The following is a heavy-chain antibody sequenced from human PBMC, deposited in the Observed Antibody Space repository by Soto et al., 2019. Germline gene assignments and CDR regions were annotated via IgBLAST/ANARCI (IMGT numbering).Heavy chain of an antibody. CDR1: GFTFSNVW. D-gene: IGHD6-19*01. J-gene: IGHJ4*02. V-gene: IGHV3-15*07. Sequence: EVQLVESGGGLVKPGGSLRLSCAASGFTFSNVWMNWVRQAPGKGLEWVGGIKSKTDGGKTDYAAPVKGRFTISRDDSKNTLYLQMNSLKTEDTAVYYCTPLALKYSSGWYEFSDWGQGTLVTVSS. CDR2: IKSKTDGGKT. CDR3: TPLALKYSSGWYEFSD.